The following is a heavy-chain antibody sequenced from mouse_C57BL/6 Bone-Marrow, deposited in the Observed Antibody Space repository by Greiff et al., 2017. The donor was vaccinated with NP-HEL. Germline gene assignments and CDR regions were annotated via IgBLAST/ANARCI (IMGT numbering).Heavy chain of an antibody. CDR1: GFSFNTYA. CDR2: IRSKSNNYAT. V-gene: IGHV10-1*01. D-gene: IGHD1-1*01. Sequence: EVQLVESGGGLVQPKGSLKLSCAASGFSFNTYAMNWVRQAPGKGLEWVARIRSKSNNYATYYADSVKDRFTISRDDSESMLYLQMNNLKTEDTAMYYCVRTTVVAPYAMDYWGQGTSVTVSS. CDR3: VRTTVVAPYAMDY. J-gene: IGHJ4*01.